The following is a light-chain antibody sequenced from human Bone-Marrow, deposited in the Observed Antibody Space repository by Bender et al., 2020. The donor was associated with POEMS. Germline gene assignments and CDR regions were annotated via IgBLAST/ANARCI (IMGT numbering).Light chain of an antibody. CDR2: EVN. CDR3: QSYDSSLSGSV. V-gene: IGLV2-14*02. CDR1: SSDIGTYNL. Sequence: QSALTQPPSASGSPGQSVTISCTGTSSDIGTYNLVSWYQQHPGRAPKLMIYEVNLRPSGVSNRFSGSKSGTSASLAITGLQAEDEADYYCQSYDSSLSGSVFGGGTKLTVL. J-gene: IGLJ3*02.